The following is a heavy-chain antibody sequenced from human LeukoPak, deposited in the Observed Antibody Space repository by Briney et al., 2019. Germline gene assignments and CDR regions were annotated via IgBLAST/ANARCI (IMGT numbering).Heavy chain of an antibody. Sequence: GGSPRLSCAASGFTFSSYWMHWVRQAPGKGLVWVSRTDGSSTSYADSVKGRFTISRDNAKNTLYLQMNSLRAEDTAVYYCARGQPLVDWGQGTLVTVSS. CDR2: TDGSST. J-gene: IGHJ4*02. D-gene: IGHD6-13*01. CDR1: GFTFSSYW. CDR3: ARGQPLVD. V-gene: IGHV3-74*01.